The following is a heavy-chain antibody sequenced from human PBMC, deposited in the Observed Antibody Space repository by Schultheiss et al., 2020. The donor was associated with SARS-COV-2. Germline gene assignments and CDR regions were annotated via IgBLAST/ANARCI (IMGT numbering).Heavy chain of an antibody. V-gene: IGHV3-9*01. CDR2: ISWNSGSI. CDR1: GFTFDDYA. D-gene: IGHD6-13*01. Sequence: GGSLRLSCAASGFTFDDYAMHWVRQAPGKGLEWVSGISWNSGSIGYADSVKGRFTISRDNAKNTLYLQMNSLRAEDTAVYYCARDTAAGGFDPWGQGTLVTVSS. CDR3: ARDTAAGGFDP. J-gene: IGHJ5*02.